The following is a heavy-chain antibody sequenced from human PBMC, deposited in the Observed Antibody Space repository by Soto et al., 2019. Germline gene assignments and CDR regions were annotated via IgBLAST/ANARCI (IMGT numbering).Heavy chain of an antibody. D-gene: IGHD4-17*01. V-gene: IGHV3-21*01. CDR2: ISSSSSYI. Sequence: PGGSLRLSWAASGFTFSSYSMNWVRQAPGKGLEWVSSISSSSSYIYYADSVKGRFTISRDNAKNSLYLQMNSLRAEDTAVYYCARPTVMIYDDAFDIWGQGTMVTVSS. CDR3: ARPTVMIYDDAFDI. J-gene: IGHJ3*02. CDR1: GFTFSSYS.